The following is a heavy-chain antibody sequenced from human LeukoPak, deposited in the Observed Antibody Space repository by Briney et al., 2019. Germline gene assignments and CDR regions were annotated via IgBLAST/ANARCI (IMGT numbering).Heavy chain of an antibody. CDR3: ASASSESYYWALDY. J-gene: IGHJ4*02. Sequence: GGSLRLSCAASGFNISSYWMNWVRQGPGKGLVWVARISSDGKSISYADSVKGRFTISRDNSKNTLYLQMDSLRAEDTAVYYCASASSESYYWALDYWGQGTLVAVSS. V-gene: IGHV3-74*01. CDR1: GFNISSYW. D-gene: IGHD3-10*01. CDR2: ISSDGKSI.